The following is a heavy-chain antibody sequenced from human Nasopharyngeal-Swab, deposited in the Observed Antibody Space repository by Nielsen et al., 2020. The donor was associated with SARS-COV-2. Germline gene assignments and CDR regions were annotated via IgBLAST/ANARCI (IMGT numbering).Heavy chain of an antibody. Sequence: GGSLRLSCAASGFTFSSYAMSWVRQAPGKGLEWVSAISGSGGSTYHADSVKGRFTISRDNSKNTLYLQMNSLRADDTAVYYCAKEATLGGVGDYYYMDVWGKGTTVTVSS. V-gene: IGHV3-23*01. D-gene: IGHD3-16*01. CDR1: GFTFSSYA. CDR3: AKEATLGGVGDYYYMDV. J-gene: IGHJ6*03. CDR2: ISGSGGST.